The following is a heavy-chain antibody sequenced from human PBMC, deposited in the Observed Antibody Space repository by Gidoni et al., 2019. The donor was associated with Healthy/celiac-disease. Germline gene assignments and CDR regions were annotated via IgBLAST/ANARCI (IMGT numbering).Heavy chain of an antibody. D-gene: IGHD6-19*01. CDR1: GITFSSYA. CDR3: AKDRQGLEFVFDY. V-gene: IGHV3-23*01. CDR2: ISGSGGST. Sequence: EVQLLESGGGLVQPGGSLRLSCAASGITFSSYAMSWVRQAPGKGLEWVSAISGSGGSTYYADSVKGRFTISRDNSKNTLYLQMNSLRAEDTAVYYCAKDRQGLEFVFDYWGQGTLVTVSS. J-gene: IGHJ4*02.